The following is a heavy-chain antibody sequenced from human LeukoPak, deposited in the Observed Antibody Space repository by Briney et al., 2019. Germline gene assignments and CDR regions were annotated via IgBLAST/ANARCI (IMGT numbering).Heavy chain of an antibody. J-gene: IGHJ6*04. CDR1: GFTFSSYW. Sequence: GRSLRLSCAASGFTFSSYWMHWVRQAPGKGLVWVSRINSDGSSTSYADSVKGRFTISRDKAKNTLYLQMNSLRAEDAAVYYCAREGEYDYVWGSYRKDYYYYGMDVWGKGTTVTVSS. CDR3: AREGEYDYVWGSYRKDYYYYGMDV. CDR2: INSDGSST. D-gene: IGHD3-16*02. V-gene: IGHV3-74*01.